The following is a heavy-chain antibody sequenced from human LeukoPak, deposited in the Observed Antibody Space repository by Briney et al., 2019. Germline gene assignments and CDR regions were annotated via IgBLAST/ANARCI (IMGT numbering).Heavy chain of an antibody. V-gene: IGHV1-3*01. Sequence: ASVKVSCKASGYTFTSYAMHWVRQAPGQRLEWMGWINAGNGNTKYSQKFQGRVTMTRDTSTSTVYMELSSLRSEDTAVYYCARSEVVTSFVYWGQGTLVTVSS. CDR1: GYTFTSYA. CDR2: INAGNGNT. D-gene: IGHD2-21*02. J-gene: IGHJ4*02. CDR3: ARSEVVTSFVY.